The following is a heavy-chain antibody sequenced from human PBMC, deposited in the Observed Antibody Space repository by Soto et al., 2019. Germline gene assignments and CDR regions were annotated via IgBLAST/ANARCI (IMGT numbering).Heavy chain of an antibody. Sequence: GGSLRLSCAASGFTFSSYGMHWVRQAPGKGLEWVAVIWYDGSNKYYADSVKGRFTISRDNSKNTLYLQMNSLRAEDTAVYYCARARGLPGRYYYGMDVWGQGTTVTVSS. V-gene: IGHV3-33*01. J-gene: IGHJ6*02. CDR1: GFTFSSYG. CDR2: IWYDGSNK. D-gene: IGHD2-15*01. CDR3: ARARGLPGRYYYGMDV.